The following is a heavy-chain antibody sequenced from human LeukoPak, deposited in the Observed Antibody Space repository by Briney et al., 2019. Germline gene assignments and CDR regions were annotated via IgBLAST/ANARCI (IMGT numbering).Heavy chain of an antibody. CDR2: TRGGGGST. CDR3: AKYAGGLVS. D-gene: IGHD2-21*01. Sequence: LEWVSATRGGGGSTYYADSVKGRFTISRDNPKNTLYLQINSLRAEDTAVYSCAKYAGGLVSWGQGTLVTVSS. V-gene: IGHV3-23*01. J-gene: IGHJ5*02.